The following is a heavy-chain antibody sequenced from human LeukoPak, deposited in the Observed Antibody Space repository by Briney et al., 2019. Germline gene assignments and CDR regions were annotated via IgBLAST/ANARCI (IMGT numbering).Heavy chain of an antibody. Sequence: SVKVSCKASGFTFTSSAMQWVRQARGQRLEWIGWIVVDSGNTNYAQKFQERVTITRDMSTSTAYMELSSLRSEDTAVYYCAAFHGRPTGTTIMVDNWFDPWGQGTLVTVSS. CDR2: IVVDSGNT. D-gene: IGHD1-1*01. CDR1: GFTFTSSA. J-gene: IGHJ5*02. V-gene: IGHV1-58*02. CDR3: AAFHGRPTGTTIMVDNWFDP.